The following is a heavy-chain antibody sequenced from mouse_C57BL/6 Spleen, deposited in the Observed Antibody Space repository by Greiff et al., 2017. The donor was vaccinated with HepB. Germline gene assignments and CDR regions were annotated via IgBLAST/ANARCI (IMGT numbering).Heavy chain of an antibody. CDR1: GYTFTSYW. V-gene: IGHV1-72*01. J-gene: IGHJ2*01. Sequence: QVQLQQSGAELVKPGASVKLSCKASGYTFTSYWMHWVKQRPGRGLEWIGRIDPNSGGTKYNEKFKSKATLTVDKPSSTAYMQLSSLTSEDSAVYYCARSETTVVEEDFDYWGQGTTLTVSS. CDR3: ARSETTVVEEDFDY. CDR2: IDPNSGGT. D-gene: IGHD1-1*01.